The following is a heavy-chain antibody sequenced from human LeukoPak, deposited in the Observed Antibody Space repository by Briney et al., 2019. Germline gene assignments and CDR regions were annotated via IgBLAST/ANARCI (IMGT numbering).Heavy chain of an antibody. V-gene: IGHV3-53*01. J-gene: IGHJ4*02. CDR2: IYSGGST. Sequence: GGSLRLSCAASGFTVSSNYMSWVRQAPGKGLEWVSVIYSGGSTYYADSVKGRFTISRDNSKNTLYLQMNSLRAEDTAVYYCARDPGDYDSSGYDYWGQGTLVTVSS. CDR1: GFTVSSNY. CDR3: ARDPGDYDSSGYDY. D-gene: IGHD3-22*01.